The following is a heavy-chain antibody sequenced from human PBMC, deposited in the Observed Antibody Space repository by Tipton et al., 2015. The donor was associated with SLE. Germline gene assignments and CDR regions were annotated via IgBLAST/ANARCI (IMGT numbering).Heavy chain of an antibody. Sequence: SLRLSCAASGFTFSSYSMNWVRQAPGKGLEWVSSISSSSSYIYYADSVKGRFTISRDNAKNSLYLQMNSLRAEDTAVYYCASSVAGLYFDYWGQGTLVTVSS. CDR1: GFTFSSYS. J-gene: IGHJ4*02. CDR2: ISSSSSYI. D-gene: IGHD6-19*01. CDR3: ASSVAGLYFDY. V-gene: IGHV3-21*01.